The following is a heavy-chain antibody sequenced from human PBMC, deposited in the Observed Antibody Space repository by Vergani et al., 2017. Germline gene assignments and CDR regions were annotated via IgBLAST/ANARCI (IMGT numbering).Heavy chain of an antibody. CDR1: GFTFSSYG. Sequence: QVQLVESGGGVVQPGRSLRLSCAASGFTFSSYGMHWVRQAPGKGLERVAVIWYDGSNKYYADSVKGRFTISRDNSKNTLYLQMNSLRAEDTAVYYCAREGIAINAYDYWGQGTLVTVSS. D-gene: IGHD6-13*01. V-gene: IGHV3-33*01. CDR3: AREGIAINAYDY. CDR2: IWYDGSNK. J-gene: IGHJ4*02.